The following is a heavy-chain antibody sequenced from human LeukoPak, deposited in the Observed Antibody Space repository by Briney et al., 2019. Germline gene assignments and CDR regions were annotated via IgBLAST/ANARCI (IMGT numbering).Heavy chain of an antibody. CDR3: ARATVTRWFDP. V-gene: IGHV3-33*01. D-gene: IGHD4-17*01. J-gene: IGHJ5*02. CDR1: GFAFSSFG. CDR2: IWYDGTNK. Sequence: GGSLRLSCAASGFAFSSFGMHWVRQAPGKGLEWVAVIWYDGTNKYYADSVKGRFTISRDNSKNTLYLQMNSLRAEDAAVYYCARATVTRWFDPWGQGTLVTVSS.